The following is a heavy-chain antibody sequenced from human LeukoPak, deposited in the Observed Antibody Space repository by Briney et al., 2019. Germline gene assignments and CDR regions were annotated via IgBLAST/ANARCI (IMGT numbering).Heavy chain of an antibody. Sequence: SETLSLTCAVYAYSISDGYFWAWIRQPPGKGLEWIGSIYHSGSTYYSPSLKSRVTISVDTSKNQFSLKLNSVTAADTAVYYCARGVIAVAQFDYWGQGTPVTVSS. CDR3: ARGVIAVAQFDY. J-gene: IGHJ4*02. V-gene: IGHV4-38-2*01. D-gene: IGHD6-19*01. CDR1: AYSISDGYF. CDR2: IYHSGST.